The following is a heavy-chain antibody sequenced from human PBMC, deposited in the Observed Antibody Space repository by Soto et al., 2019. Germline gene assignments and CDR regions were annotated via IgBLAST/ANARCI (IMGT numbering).Heavy chain of an antibody. V-gene: IGHV4-4*02. CDR3: ARVRYDRSGFDH. J-gene: IGHJ4*02. CDR1: GDSISRSHW. D-gene: IGHD3-22*01. CDR2: ISHSGIT. Sequence: QVQLQESGPGLVRPSGALSVTCAVSGDSISRSHWWSWVRQSPGKGLGWIGEISHSGITNYNPSLKSRVNISGDKSKNQRSLKLTSVTAADTAVYYCARVRYDRSGFDHWGQGTLVSVSS.